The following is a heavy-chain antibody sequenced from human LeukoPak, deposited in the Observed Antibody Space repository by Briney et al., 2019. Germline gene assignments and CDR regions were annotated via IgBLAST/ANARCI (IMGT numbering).Heavy chain of an antibody. D-gene: IGHD5-18*01. J-gene: IGHJ4*02. Sequence: GGSLRLSCAASGFTFDDYTMHWVRQAPGKGLEWVSLISWDGGSTYYADSVKGRFTISRDNSKNSLYLQMNSLRTEDTALYYCAKALRRGIQLWSLEIDYWGQGTLVTVSS. CDR2: ISWDGGST. CDR3: AKALRRGIQLWSLEIDY. V-gene: IGHV3-43*01. CDR1: GFTFDDYT.